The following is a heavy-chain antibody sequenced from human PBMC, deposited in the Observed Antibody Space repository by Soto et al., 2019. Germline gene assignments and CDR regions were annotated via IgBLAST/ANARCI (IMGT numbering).Heavy chain of an antibody. V-gene: IGHV4-34*01. CDR3: ARARSGDLAGEGAFDI. Sequence: SETLSLTCAVYGGSFSVYYWSWIRQPPGKGLEWIGEINHSGSTNYNPSLKSRVTISVDTSKNQFSLKLSSVTAADTAVYSCARARSGDLAGEGAFDISGQGTMFAVSS. J-gene: IGHJ3*02. CDR1: GGSFSVYY. D-gene: IGHD3-10*01. CDR2: INHSGST.